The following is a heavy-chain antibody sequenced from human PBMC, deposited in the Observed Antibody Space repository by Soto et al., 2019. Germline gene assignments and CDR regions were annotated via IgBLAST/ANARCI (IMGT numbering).Heavy chain of an antibody. CDR3: ARARRWGGDWYSVYYYDV. Sequence: ASVKVSCKASGYTFTNYDINWVRQATGQGLERMGWMNPSSGNTGYIQKFQGRVTMTRNTSTSTAYLELTSLTSDDTAVYFCARARRWGGDWYSVYYYDVWGQGALVTVAS. J-gene: IGHJ4*02. D-gene: IGHD2-21*02. CDR1: GYTFTNYD. V-gene: IGHV1-8*01. CDR2: MNPSSGNT.